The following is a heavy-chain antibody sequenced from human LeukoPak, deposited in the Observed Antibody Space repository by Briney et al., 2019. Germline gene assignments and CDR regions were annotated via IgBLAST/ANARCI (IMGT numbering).Heavy chain of an antibody. CDR3: ARDSGDWTVDY. D-gene: IGHD2-21*02. CDR2: INPSGGTT. CDR1: GYTFTSYY. Sequence: ASVKVTFTASGYTFTSYYMHRVRQAPGQGLEWMGIINPSGGTTNYAQKFQGRGTMTRDTSTSTDYLELTSLRSEDTAVYYCARDSGDWTVDYWGQGTGVTVSS. J-gene: IGHJ4*02. V-gene: IGHV1-46*01.